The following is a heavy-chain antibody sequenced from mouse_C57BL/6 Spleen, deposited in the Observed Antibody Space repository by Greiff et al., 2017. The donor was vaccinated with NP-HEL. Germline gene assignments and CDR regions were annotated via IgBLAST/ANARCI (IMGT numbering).Heavy chain of an antibody. CDR3: ARRGSTTRGMDY. CDR1: GYAFTNYL. V-gene: IGHV1-54*01. CDR2: INPGSGGT. Sequence: QVQLQQSGAELVRPGTSVKVSCKASGYAFTNYLIEWVKQRPGQGLEWIGVINPGSGGTNYNEKFKGKATLTADKSSSTAYMQLSSLTSEDSAVYFCARRGSTTRGMDYWGQGTSVTVSS. J-gene: IGHJ4*01. D-gene: IGHD1-1*02.